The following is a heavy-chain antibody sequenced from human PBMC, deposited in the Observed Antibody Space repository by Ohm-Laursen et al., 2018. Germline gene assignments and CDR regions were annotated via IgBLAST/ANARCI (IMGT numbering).Heavy chain of an antibody. D-gene: IGHD3-22*01. CDR3: ARGGRYYDSSVYYP. V-gene: IGHV1-46*01. CDR1: GYTFTSYY. J-gene: IGHJ5*02. CDR2: INTSGGSP. Sequence: ASETASRTASGYTFTSYYMHCGRQAPGHGLEWMGIINTSGGSPTYAQKFQGRLTMTRDTSTSTVYMELSSLRSEDSAVYYCARGGRYYDSSVYYPRGQGTLVTVSS.